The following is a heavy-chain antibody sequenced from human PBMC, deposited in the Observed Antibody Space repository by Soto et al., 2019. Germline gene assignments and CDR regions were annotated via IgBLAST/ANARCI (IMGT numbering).Heavy chain of an antibody. CDR3: ARVYCSGGSCYSIDY. D-gene: IGHD2-15*01. Sequence: ASVKVSCKASGYTFTSYYMHWVRQAPGQGLEWMGIINPSGSTSYAQKFQGRVTMTRDTSTSTVYMELSSLRSEDTAVYYYARVYCSGGSCYSIDYWGQGTLVTVSS. V-gene: IGHV1-46*03. J-gene: IGHJ4*02. CDR2: INPSGST. CDR1: GYTFTSYY.